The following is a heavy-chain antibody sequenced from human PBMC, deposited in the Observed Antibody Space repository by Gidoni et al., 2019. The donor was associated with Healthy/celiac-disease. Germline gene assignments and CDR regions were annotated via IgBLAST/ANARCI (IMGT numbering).Heavy chain of an antibody. CDR1: GGSFSGYY. D-gene: IGHD2-15*01. Sequence: QVQLQQWGAGRLTPSETLSLTCAVYGGSFSGYYWSWIRQPPGKGLEWIGEINHSGSTNYNPSLKSRVTISVDTSKNQFSLKLSSVTAADTAVYYASLGYCSGGSCYQDYWGQGTLVTVSS. CDR2: INHSGST. CDR3: SLGYCSGGSCYQDY. J-gene: IGHJ4*02. V-gene: IGHV4-34*01.